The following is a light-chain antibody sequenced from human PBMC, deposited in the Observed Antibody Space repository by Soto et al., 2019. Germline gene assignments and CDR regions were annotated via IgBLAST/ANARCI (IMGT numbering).Light chain of an antibody. V-gene: IGKV3-20*01. Sequence: EIVLTQSPGTLSLSPGERATLSCRASQSVSSSYLAWYKQKPGQAPRLLIYGASIRATGIPDRFSGSGSWTDFPLTISRLETEEFAVYYCQQYDSSPRTFGQGTKVEIK. J-gene: IGKJ1*01. CDR2: GAS. CDR3: QQYDSSPRT. CDR1: QSVSSSY.